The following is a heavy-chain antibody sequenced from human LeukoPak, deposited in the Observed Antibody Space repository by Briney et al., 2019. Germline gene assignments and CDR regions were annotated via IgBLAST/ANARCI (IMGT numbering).Heavy chain of an antibody. V-gene: IGHV3-48*04. CDR1: GFTFSSYS. CDR3: ARDRSGSYYGKRNPYYFDY. CDR2: ISSSSSTI. D-gene: IGHD1-26*01. Sequence: GSLRLSCAASGFTFSSYSMSWVRQAPGKGLEWVSYISSSSSTIYYADSVKGRFTISRDNAKNSLYQQMNSLRAEDTAVYYCARDRSGSYYGKRNPYYFDYWGQGTLVTVSS. J-gene: IGHJ4*02.